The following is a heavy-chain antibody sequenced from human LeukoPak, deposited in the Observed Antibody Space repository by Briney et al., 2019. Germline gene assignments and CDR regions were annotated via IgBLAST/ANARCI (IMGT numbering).Heavy chain of an antibody. CDR2: IWYDGSNK. V-gene: IGHV3-33*06. CDR3: AKIDYGDYDY. CDR1: GFTFSSYG. D-gene: IGHD4-17*01. Sequence: PGRSLRLSCAASGFTFSSYGMHWVRQAPGKGLEWVAVIWYDGSNKYYADSVKGRFTISRDNSKNTLYLQMNSLRAEDTAVYYCAKIDYGDYDYWGQGTLVTVSS. J-gene: IGHJ4*02.